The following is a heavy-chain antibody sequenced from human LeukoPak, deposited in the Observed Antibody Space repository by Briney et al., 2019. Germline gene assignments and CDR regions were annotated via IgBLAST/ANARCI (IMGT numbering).Heavy chain of an antibody. CDR2: IFYSGST. CDR3: ARRITTSGWYRDDY. J-gene: IGHJ4*02. V-gene: IGHV4-59*08. CDR1: GGSINSYY. D-gene: IGHD6-19*01. Sequence: SETLSLTCTVSGGSINSYYWSWLRQPPGKGLEWLGYIFYSGSTNYNPSLKSRVTISVDTSKNQFSLKLSSVTAADTAIYYCARRITTSGWYRDDYWGQGTLVTVSS.